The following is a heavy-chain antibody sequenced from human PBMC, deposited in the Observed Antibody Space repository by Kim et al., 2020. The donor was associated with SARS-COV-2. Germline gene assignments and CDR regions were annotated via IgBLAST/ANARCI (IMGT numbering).Heavy chain of an antibody. CDR1: GYTFTSYY. CDR2: INPSGGST. Sequence: ASVKVSCKAYGYTFTSYYMHWVRQAPGQGLEWMGIINPSGGSTSYAQKFQGRVTMTRDTSTSTVYMELSSLRSEDTAVYYCARVSRGADCSSTSCYNDYWGQGTLVTVSS. D-gene: IGHD2-2*02. J-gene: IGHJ4*02. V-gene: IGHV1-46*01. CDR3: ARVSRGADCSSTSCYNDY.